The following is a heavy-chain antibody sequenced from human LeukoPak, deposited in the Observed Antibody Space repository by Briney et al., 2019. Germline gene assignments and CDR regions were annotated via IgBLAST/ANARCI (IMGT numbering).Heavy chain of an antibody. Sequence: SGGSLRLSCAASRFTFSTYWMHWVRQAPGKGLEWVAFIRYDGSNKYYADSVKGRFTISRDNSKNTLYLQMNSLRAEDTAVYYCARGGENQYYYDSSGYRARRTDAFDIWGQGTMVTVSS. D-gene: IGHD3-22*01. CDR3: ARGGENQYYYDSSGYRARRTDAFDI. CDR1: RFTFSTYW. V-gene: IGHV3-30*02. J-gene: IGHJ3*02. CDR2: IRYDGSNK.